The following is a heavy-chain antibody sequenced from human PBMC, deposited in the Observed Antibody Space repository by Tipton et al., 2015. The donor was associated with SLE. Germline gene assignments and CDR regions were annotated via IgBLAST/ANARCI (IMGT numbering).Heavy chain of an antibody. CDR2: IYYSGST. CDR3: ARGEGSSSWYKKLDY. J-gene: IGHJ4*02. Sequence: TLSLTCTVSGGSISSYYWSWIRQPPGKGLEWIGYIYYSGSTNYNPSLKSRVTISVDTSKNQFSLKLSSVTAADTAVYYCARGEGSSSWYKKLDYWGQGTLVTVSS. D-gene: IGHD6-13*01. V-gene: IGHV4-59*12. CDR1: GGSISSYY.